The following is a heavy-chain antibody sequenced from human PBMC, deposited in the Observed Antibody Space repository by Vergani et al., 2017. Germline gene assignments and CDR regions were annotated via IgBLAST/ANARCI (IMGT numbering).Heavy chain of an antibody. J-gene: IGHJ4*02. V-gene: IGHV1-69*01. D-gene: IGHD5-18*01. CDR2: IIPIFGTA. Sequence: QVQLVQSGAEVKKPGSSVKVSCKASGGTFTSYAISWVRQAPGQGLEWMGGIIPIFGTANYAQKFQGRVTITADETTSTAYMELSSLRSEDTAVYYCASPRGGTAMAGSHSRFDCWGQGTLVTVSS. CDR3: ASPRGGTAMAGSHSRFDC. CDR1: GGTFTSYA.